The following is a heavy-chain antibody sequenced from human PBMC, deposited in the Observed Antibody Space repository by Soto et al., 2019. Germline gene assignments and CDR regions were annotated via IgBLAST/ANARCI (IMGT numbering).Heavy chain of an antibody. CDR3: ASHFTGVLVLGASPPGGDNYGWDV. CDR1: GDTFSRYT. J-gene: IGHJ6*02. CDR2: IIPILDIP. V-gene: IGHV1-69*02. Sequence: QVQLVQSGAEVKKPGSSVKVSCKASGDTFSRYTISWVRQAPGQGLEWMGRIIPILDIPNYAQNFQGRVTITADKSTSTAYMELSSLRSDDTAVYYCASHFTGVLVLGASPPGGDNYGWDVWGQGTTVTVSS. D-gene: IGHD2-15*01.